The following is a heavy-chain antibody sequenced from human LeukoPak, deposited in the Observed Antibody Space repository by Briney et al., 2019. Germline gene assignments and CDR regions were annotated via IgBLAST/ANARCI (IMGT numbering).Heavy chain of an antibody. J-gene: IGHJ3*02. V-gene: IGHV3-21*01. CDR3: AADILTGYDVFDI. CDR1: GFTFSSYS. Sequence: GGSLRLSCAASGFTFSSYSMNWVRQAPGKGLEWVSSISSSSSYIYYADSVKGRFTISRDNAKNSLYLQMNSLRAEDTAVYYCAADILTGYDVFDIWGQGTMVTVSS. D-gene: IGHD3-9*01. CDR2: ISSSSSYI.